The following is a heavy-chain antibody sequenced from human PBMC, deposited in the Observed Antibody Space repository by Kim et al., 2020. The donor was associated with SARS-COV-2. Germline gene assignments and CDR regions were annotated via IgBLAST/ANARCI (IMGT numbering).Heavy chain of an antibody. J-gene: IGHJ4*02. Sequence: YNPSLRSRVTISVDTSKNQFSLKLGSVTAADTAVYYCARGAYGSGSYFGYWGQGTLVTVSS. D-gene: IGHD3-10*01. CDR3: ARGAYGSGSYFGY. V-gene: IGHV4-59*09.